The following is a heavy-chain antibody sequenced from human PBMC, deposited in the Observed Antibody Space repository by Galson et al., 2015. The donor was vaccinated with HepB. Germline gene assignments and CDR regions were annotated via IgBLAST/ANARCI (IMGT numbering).Heavy chain of an antibody. D-gene: IGHD3-3*01. J-gene: IGHJ6*02. Sequence: SVKVSCKASGYTFTSYGISWVRQAPGQGLEWMGWISAYNGNTNYAQKLQGRVTMTTDTSTSTAYMELRSLRSDDTAVYYCARDLVGYDFWSVYYYYYGMDVWGQGTTVTVSS. CDR1: GYTFTSYG. CDR3: ARDLVGYDFWSVYYYYYGMDV. V-gene: IGHV1-18*04. CDR2: ISAYNGNT.